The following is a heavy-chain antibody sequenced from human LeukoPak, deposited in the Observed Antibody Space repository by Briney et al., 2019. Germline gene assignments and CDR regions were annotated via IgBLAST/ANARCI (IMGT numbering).Heavy chain of an antibody. CDR1: GYSFTSYW. V-gene: IGHV5-51*01. CDR3: ARRYCSSTSCYGGDFDY. CDR2: IYPGDSDT. Sequence: GESLKISCKGSGYSFTSYWIGWVRPMPGKGLEWMGIIYPGDSDTRYSPSFQGQVTISADKSISTAYLQWSSLKASDTAMYYCARRYCSSTSCYGGDFDYWGQGTLVTVSS. D-gene: IGHD2-2*01. J-gene: IGHJ4*02.